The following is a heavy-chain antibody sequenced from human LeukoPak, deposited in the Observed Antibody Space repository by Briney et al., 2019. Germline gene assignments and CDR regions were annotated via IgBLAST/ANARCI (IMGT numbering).Heavy chain of an antibody. J-gene: IGHJ4*02. D-gene: IGHD4-17*01. Sequence: GASVKVSCKASGYTFTSYGISWVRQAPGQGLEWMGWISAYSGNTNYAQKLQGRVTMTTDTSTSTAYMELRSLRSDDTAVYYCARVSEDYGDRSEDYWGQGTLVTVSS. CDR2: ISAYSGNT. CDR3: ARVSEDYGDRSEDY. V-gene: IGHV1-18*04. CDR1: GYTFTSYG.